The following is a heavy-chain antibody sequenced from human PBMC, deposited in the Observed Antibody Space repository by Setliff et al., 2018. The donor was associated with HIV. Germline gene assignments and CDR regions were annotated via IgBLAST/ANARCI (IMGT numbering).Heavy chain of an antibody. CDR2: IYYSGAT. Sequence: KSSETLSLTCTVSGGSMSSSSYYWGWIRQTPDKGLEWIGIIYYSGATYYNPSLKSRVTISVDTSKNQFSLKLSSVTAADTAVYYCARLGYRWGGNDYWGQGTLVTVSS. D-gene: IGHD7-27*01. V-gene: IGHV4-39*07. J-gene: IGHJ4*02. CDR3: ARLGYRWGGNDY. CDR1: GGSMSSSSYY.